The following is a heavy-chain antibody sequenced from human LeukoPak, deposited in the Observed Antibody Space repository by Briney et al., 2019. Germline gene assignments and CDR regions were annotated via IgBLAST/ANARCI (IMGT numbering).Heavy chain of an antibody. CDR3: ARVSDIVVVPAPLGVNEFDI. D-gene: IGHD2-2*01. J-gene: IGHJ3*02. CDR2: INPNSGGT. Sequence: ASVKVSCKASGYTFTGYYMHWVRQAPGQGLEWRGWINPNSGGTKYAQKFQGRVTMTRDTSISTAYMELSRLRSDDTAVYYCARVSDIVVVPAPLGVNEFDIRGQGTMVTVSS. CDR1: GYTFTGYY. V-gene: IGHV1-2*02.